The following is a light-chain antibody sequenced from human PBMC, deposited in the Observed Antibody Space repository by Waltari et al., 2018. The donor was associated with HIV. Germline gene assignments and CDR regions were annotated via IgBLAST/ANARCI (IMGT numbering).Light chain of an antibody. CDR2: GKN. J-gene: IGLJ2*01. Sequence: QSVLTQPPSASGTPEQRVTIPCSGTTSNIGRNTVSWFQQFPGTAPNVLIFGKNQRPSGITDRFSGSKSGTSASLAISGLQSEDEADYYCAVWDRGLTGLVFGGGTKLTVL. V-gene: IGLV1-44*01. CDR1: TSNIGRNT. CDR3: AVWDRGLTGLV.